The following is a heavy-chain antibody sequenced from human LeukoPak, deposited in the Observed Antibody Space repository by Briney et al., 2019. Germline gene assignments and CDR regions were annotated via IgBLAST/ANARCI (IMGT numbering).Heavy chain of an antibody. CDR1: GGSFSGYY. J-gene: IGHJ4*02. V-gene: IGHV4-34*01. D-gene: IGHD3-3*01. CDR3: ARGNWASGNDI. CDR2: INHSGST. Sequence: PSETLSLTCAVYGGSFSGYYWSWVRQPPGKGLEWIGEINHSGSTNYNPSLKSRVTISVDTSKNQFSLKLSSVTAADTAVYYCARGNWASGNDIWGQGTLVTVSS.